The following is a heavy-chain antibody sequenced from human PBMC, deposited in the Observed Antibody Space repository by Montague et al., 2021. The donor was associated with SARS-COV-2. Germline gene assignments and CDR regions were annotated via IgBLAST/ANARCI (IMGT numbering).Heavy chain of an antibody. CDR1: GGSISSSSYY. V-gene: IGHV4-39*01. CDR2: IYYSGST. Sequence: SETLSLTRTVSGGSISSSSYYWGWIRQPPGKGLEWIGNIYYSGSTYYXPSLKSRVTISVDTSKNQFSLKLISVTAADTAVYYCARQKMGSVTIFGVVMHDRWFDQWGQGTLVTVSS. J-gene: IGHJ5*02. D-gene: IGHD3-3*01. CDR3: ARQKMGSVTIFGVVMHDRWFDQ.